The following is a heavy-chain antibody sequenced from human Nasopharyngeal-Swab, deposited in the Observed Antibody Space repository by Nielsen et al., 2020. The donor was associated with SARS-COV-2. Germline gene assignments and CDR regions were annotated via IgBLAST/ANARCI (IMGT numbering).Heavy chain of an antibody. CDR1: GFTFSSYW. D-gene: IGHD1-14*01. V-gene: IGHV3-7*01. CDR3: ARAHRLDY. J-gene: IGHJ4*02. Sequence: GESLKISCAASGFTFSSYWMSWVRQAPGKGLEWVANIKQDGSEEYYVDSVKGRFTISRDNAKNSLYLQMNSLRAEDTAVYYCARAHRLDYWGQGTLVTVSS. CDR2: IKQDGSEE.